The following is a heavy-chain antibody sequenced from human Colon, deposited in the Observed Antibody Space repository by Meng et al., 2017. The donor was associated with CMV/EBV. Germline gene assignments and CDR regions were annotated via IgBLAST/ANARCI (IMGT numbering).Heavy chain of an antibody. CDR2: IYWDDDT. Sequence: QITLKEFGPTLVKPTQTLTLTCTFSGFSFTTDKAGVGWIRHPPGKALEWLALIYWDDDTRYSPSLKTRLTITRDTSKNQVILTMTNMDPADTATYYCVHRSYSGQDDYWGQGALVTVSS. D-gene: IGHD5-12*01. CDR1: GFSFTTDKAG. V-gene: IGHV2-5*02. CDR3: VHRSYSGQDDY. J-gene: IGHJ4*02.